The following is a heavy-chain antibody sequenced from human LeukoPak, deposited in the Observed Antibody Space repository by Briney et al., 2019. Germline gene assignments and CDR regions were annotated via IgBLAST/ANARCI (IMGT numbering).Heavy chain of an antibody. CDR1: GGSFSGYY. CDR2: INHSGST. Sequence: PSETLSLTCAVYGGSFSGYYWSWIRQPPGKGLEWIGEINHSGSTNYNPSLKSRVTISVDTSKNQFSLKLSSVTAADTAVYYCARVFGGWYYFDYWGQRTLVTVSS. J-gene: IGHJ4*02. V-gene: IGHV4-34*01. CDR3: ARVFGGWYYFDY. D-gene: IGHD6-19*01.